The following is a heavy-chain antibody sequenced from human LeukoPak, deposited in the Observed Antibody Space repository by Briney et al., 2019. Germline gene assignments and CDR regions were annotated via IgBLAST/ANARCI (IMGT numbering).Heavy chain of an antibody. D-gene: IGHD2-15*01. CDR1: GFTFSSYS. J-gene: IGHJ6*03. CDR3: ARGRRVAATQTYKYYYMDV. Sequence: GGSLRLSCAASGFTFSSYSMNWVRQAPGKGLEWVSYISSSSSIIEYADSVKGRLNISRDNAKKSLYLQMSSLRGEDTAVYYCARGRRVAATQTYKYYYMDVWGKGTTATVSS. CDR2: ISSSSSII. V-gene: IGHV3-48*04.